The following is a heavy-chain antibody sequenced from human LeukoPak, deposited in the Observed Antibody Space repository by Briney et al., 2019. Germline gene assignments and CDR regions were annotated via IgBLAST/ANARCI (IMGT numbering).Heavy chain of an antibody. Sequence: GASVKVSCKASGYTFTSYGISWVRQAPGQGLEWMGWISAYNGNTNYAQKLQGRVTMTTDTSTSTAYMELRSLRSDDTAVYYCARAKLTVTSPKLPYMDVWGKGTTVTVSS. J-gene: IGHJ6*03. CDR3: ARAKLTVTSPKLPYMDV. CDR1: GYTFTSYG. CDR2: ISAYNGNT. D-gene: IGHD4-11*01. V-gene: IGHV1-18*01.